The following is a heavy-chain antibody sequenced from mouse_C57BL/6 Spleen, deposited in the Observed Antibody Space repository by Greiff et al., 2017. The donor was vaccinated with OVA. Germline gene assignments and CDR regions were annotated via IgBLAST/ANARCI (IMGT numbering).Heavy chain of an antibody. J-gene: IGHJ2*01. D-gene: IGHD2-3*01. CDR3: AREEDGYYCFDY. Sequence: QVQLQQPGAELVKPGASVKLSCKASGYTFTSYWMHWVKQRPGQGLEWIGMIHPNSGSTNYNEKFKSKATLTVDKSSSTAYMQLSSLTSEDSAVYYCAREEDGYYCFDYWGQGTTLTVSS. V-gene: IGHV1-64*01. CDR2: IHPNSGST. CDR1: GYTFTSYW.